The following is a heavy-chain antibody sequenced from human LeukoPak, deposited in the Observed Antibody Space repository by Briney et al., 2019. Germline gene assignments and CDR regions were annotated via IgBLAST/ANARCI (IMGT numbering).Heavy chain of an antibody. J-gene: IGHJ4*02. CDR2: IYYSGST. V-gene: IGHV4-59*01. D-gene: IGHD4-17*01. CDR1: GGSFSSYH. CDR3: ARAGYGDYGSFDY. Sequence: NASETLSLTCTVSGGSFSSYHWNWIRQPPGKGLEWIGYIYYSGSTNYNPSLKSRVTISVDTSKNQFSLRLSSVTAADTAVYYCARAGYGDYGSFDYWGQGTLVTVSS.